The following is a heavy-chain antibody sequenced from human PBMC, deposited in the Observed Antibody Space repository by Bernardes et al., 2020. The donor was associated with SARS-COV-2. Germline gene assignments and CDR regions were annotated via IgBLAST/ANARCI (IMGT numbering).Heavy chain of an antibody. CDR2: ISYDGSNK. CDR3: ASEIFELRLGELPNDY. V-gene: IGHV3-30-3*01. D-gene: IGHD3-16*01. CDR1: GFTFSSYA. Sequence: GWSLRLSCAASGFTFSSYAMHWVRQAPGKVLEWVAVISYDGSNKYYADSVKGRFTISRDNSKNTLYLQMNSLRAEDTAVYYCASEIFELRLGELPNDYWGQGTLVTVSS. J-gene: IGHJ4*02.